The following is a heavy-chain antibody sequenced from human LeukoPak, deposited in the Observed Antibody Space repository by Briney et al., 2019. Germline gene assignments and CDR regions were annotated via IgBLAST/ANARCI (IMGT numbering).Heavy chain of an antibody. D-gene: IGHD5-12*01. CDR3: ARGYSGYDSSDP. V-gene: IGHV3-48*04. J-gene: IGHJ5*02. Sequence: GGSLRLSCVASGFTLSSYSMNWVRQAPGKGLEWVSFITSSGDTKYYADSVKGRFTISRDDAKKSLYLQMKNLRAEDTAVYYCARGYSGYDSSDPWGQGTLVTVSS. CDR1: GFTLSSYS. CDR2: ITSSGDTK.